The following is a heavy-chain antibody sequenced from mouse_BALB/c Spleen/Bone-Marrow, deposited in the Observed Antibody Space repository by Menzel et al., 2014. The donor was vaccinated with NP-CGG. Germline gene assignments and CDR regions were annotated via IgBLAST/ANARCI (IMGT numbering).Heavy chain of an antibody. CDR2: INPDSRTI. V-gene: IGHV4-1*02. Sequence: EVMLVESGGGLVQPGGSLKLSCAASGFDFSRLWMSWVRQAPGKGLELIGEINPDSRTINFTPSLKDKFIISRDNAKNTLYLQMSKVRSEDTALYYCARLGYYGAMEYWGQGTSVTVSS. CDR1: GFDFSRLW. CDR3: ARLGYYGAMEY. D-gene: IGHD1-1*01. J-gene: IGHJ4*01.